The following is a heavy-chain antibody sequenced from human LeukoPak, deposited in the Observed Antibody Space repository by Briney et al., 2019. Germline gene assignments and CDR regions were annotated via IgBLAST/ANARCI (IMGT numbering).Heavy chain of an antibody. D-gene: IGHD2-15*01. CDR3: ARTTCSGGSCYPNWFDP. Sequence: PVKVSCKASGGTFSSYAISWVRQAPGQGLEWMGGIIPIFGTANYAQKFQGRVTITTDESTSTAYMELSSLRSEDTAVYYCARTTCSGGSCYPNWFDPWGQGTLVTVSS. J-gene: IGHJ5*02. CDR2: IIPIFGTA. CDR1: GGTFSSYA. V-gene: IGHV1-69*05.